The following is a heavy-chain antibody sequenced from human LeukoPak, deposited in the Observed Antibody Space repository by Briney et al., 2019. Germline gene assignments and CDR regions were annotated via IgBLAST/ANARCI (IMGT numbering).Heavy chain of an antibody. J-gene: IGHJ6*03. Sequence: ASVKVSCKASGYTFTGYYMHWVRQAPGQGLEWMGWINPNSGGTNYAQKFQGRVTMTRDTSISTAYMELSRLRSDDTAVYYCARNGITIFGVVTYYYYYYMDVWGKGTTVTVSS. D-gene: IGHD3-3*01. CDR3: ARNGITIFGVVTYYYYYYMDV. CDR1: GYTFTGYY. CDR2: INPNSGGT. V-gene: IGHV1-2*02.